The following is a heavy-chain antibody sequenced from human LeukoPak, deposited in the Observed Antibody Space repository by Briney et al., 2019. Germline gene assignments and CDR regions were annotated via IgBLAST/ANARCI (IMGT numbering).Heavy chain of an antibody. CDR3: ARHIAAAVFAFDY. CDR2: IYYSGST. CDR1: GGSISSYY. D-gene: IGHD6-13*01. V-gene: IGHV4-59*08. J-gene: IGHJ4*02. Sequence: SETLSLTCTVSGGSISSYYWSWIRQPPGKGLEWIGYIYYSGSTNYNPSLKSRVTISVDTSKNQFSLKLSSVTAADTAVYYCARHIAAAVFAFDYWGQGTLVTVSS.